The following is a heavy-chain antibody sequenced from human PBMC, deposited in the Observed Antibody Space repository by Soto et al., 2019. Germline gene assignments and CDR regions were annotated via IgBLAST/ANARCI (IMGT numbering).Heavy chain of an antibody. J-gene: IGHJ4*02. Sequence: GESMKISCKGSGYSFAGYWITWVRQKPGKGLEWMGRIDPSDSQTYYSPSFRGHVTISATKSITTVFLQWSSLRASDTAMYYCARQIYDSDTGPNFQYYFDSWGQGTPVTVSS. CDR3: ARQIYDSDTGPNFQYYFDS. CDR1: GYSFAGYW. V-gene: IGHV5-10-1*01. D-gene: IGHD3-22*01. CDR2: IDPSDSQT.